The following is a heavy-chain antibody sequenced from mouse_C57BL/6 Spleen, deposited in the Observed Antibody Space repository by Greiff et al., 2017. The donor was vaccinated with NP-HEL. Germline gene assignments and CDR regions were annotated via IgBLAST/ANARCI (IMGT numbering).Heavy chain of an antibody. J-gene: IGHJ2*01. V-gene: IGHV14-4*01. CDR2: IDPENGDT. Sequence: VQLQQSGAELVRPGASVKLSCTASGFNIKDDYMHWVKQRPEQGLEWIGWIDPENGDTEYASKFQGKATITADTSSNTAYLQLSSLTSEDTAVYYCTTAGRSYFDYWGQGTTLTVSS. CDR1: GFNIKDDY. CDR3: TTAGRSYFDY.